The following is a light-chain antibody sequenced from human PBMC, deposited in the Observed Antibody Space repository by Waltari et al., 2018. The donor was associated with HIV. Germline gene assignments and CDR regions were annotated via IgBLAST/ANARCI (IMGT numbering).Light chain of an antibody. CDR2: KDN. Sequence: SYELTQPPSVSASPGQTARITCSGDALPKQYVYWYQQRPGQAPVLVIYKDNERPSGLPERFSGSSAGTTVTLTISGVQAEDDADYYCQSVESSGSRVFGGGTKLTVL. J-gene: IGLJ3*02. V-gene: IGLV3-25*03. CDR1: ALPKQY. CDR3: QSVESSGSRV.